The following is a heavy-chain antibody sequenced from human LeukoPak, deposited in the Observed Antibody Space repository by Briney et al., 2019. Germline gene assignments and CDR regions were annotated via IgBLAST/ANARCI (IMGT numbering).Heavy chain of an antibody. CDR2: ISYDGSNK. CDR1: GFTFSSYG. J-gene: IGHJ4*02. D-gene: IGHD3-22*01. V-gene: IGHV3-30*18. Sequence: GGSLRLSCAASGFTFSSYGMHWVRQAPGKGLEWVAVISYDGSNKYYADSVKGRFTISRDNSKNTLYLQMNSLRAEDTAVYYCAKDADIYDSSGYYLDYWGQGTLVTVSS. CDR3: AKDADIYDSSGYYLDY.